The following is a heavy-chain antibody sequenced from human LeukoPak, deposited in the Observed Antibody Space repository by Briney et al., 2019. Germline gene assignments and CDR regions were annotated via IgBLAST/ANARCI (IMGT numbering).Heavy chain of an antibody. J-gene: IGHJ4*02. CDR3: AKVRERYCSSTSCYLDY. CDR1: GFAFSSYA. CDR2: ISGSGGST. Sequence: GGSLRLSCAASGFAFSSYAMSWVRQAPGKGLEWVWAISGSGGSTYYADSVKGRFTISRDNSKNTLYLQMNSLRAEDTAVYYCAKVRERYCSSTSCYLDYWGQGTLVTVSS. V-gene: IGHV3-23*01. D-gene: IGHD2-2*01.